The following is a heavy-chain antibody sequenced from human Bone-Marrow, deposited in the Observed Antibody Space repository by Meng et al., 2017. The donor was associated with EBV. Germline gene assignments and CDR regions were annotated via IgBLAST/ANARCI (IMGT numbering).Heavy chain of an antibody. D-gene: IGHD3-10*01. Sequence: QSQLVQSGGEVQKPGASVRVSCKSSGYTFSSFTLNWVRQVPGQGFEWVGWIHGYSANTHYAQKFHGRVNMSTDTSTDTSYMELKNLRPDDTARYYCVRFSNYVPDHWGQGTLVTVSS. CDR3: VRFSNYVPDH. CDR2: IHGYSANT. V-gene: IGHV1-18*01. J-gene: IGHJ4*02. CDR1: GYTFSSFT.